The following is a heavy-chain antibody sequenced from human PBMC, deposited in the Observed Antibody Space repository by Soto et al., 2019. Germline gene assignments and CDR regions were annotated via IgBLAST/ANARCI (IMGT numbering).Heavy chain of an antibody. J-gene: IGHJ6*02. V-gene: IGHV1-69*13. CDR1: GGTFSSYA. Sequence: ASVKVSCKASGGTFSSYAISWVRQAPGQGLEWMGGIIPIFGTANYAQKFQGRVTITADESTSTAYMELSSLRSEDTAVYYCARDYYSTSLSPVVVTARYYYGMDVWGQGTTVTVSS. CDR2: IIPIFGTA. D-gene: IGHD2-21*02. CDR3: ARDYYSTSLSPVVVTARYYYGMDV.